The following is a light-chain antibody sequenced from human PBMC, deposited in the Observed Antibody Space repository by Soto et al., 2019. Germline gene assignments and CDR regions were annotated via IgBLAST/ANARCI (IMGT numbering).Light chain of an antibody. CDR3: QQYNNWPPKVT. V-gene: IGKV3-15*01. CDR1: QSVSSN. J-gene: IGKJ5*01. CDR2: GAS. Sequence: EIGMTQSPGTLSVSPGERVTLSCRASQSVSSNLAWYQQKAGQAPRLLIYGASTRATGIPARFSGSGSGTEFTLTISSLQSEDFAVYYCQQYNNWPPKVTFGQGTRLEIK.